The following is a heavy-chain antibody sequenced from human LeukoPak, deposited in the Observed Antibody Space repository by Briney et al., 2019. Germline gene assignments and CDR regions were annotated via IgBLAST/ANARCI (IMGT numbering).Heavy chain of an antibody. CDR2: ICYSGTT. D-gene: IGHD3-22*01. CDR1: GGSISGYY. V-gene: IGHV4-59*01. CDR3: ARVSSGGYFHTYYFDY. Sequence: PSETLSLTCTVSGGSISGYYWSWIRQPPGKGLEWIGYICYSGTTNYSPSLKSRATISVDTSKNQFSLNLISVTAADTAIYYCARVSSGGYFHTYYFDYWGQGTLVTVSS. J-gene: IGHJ4*02.